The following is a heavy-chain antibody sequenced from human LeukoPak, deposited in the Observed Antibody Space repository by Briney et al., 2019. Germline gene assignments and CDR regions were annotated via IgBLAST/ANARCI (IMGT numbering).Heavy chain of an antibody. CDR2: ISAYNGNT. V-gene: IGHV1-18*01. J-gene: IGHJ6*02. Sequence: ASVKVSCKASGYTFTSYGISWVRQAPGQGREWMGWISAYNGNTNYAQTLQGRVTMTTDTSTSTAYMELRSLRSDDTAVYYCAGPTSSGWRSYYYYYGMDVWGQGTTVTVSS. D-gene: IGHD6-19*01. CDR1: GYTFTSYG. CDR3: AGPTSSGWRSYYYYYGMDV.